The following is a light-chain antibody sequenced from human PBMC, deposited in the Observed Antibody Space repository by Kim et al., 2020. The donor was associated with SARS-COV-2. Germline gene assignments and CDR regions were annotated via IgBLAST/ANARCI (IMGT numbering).Light chain of an antibody. V-gene: IGLV1-44*01. CDR3: AAWDDSLNGVI. CDR1: SSNIGRNT. Sequence: GQRVTIACSGSSSNIGRNTVNWYQQLPGTAPKLLIYSNYQRPSGVPDRFSGSKSGTSASLAISGLQSEDEADYYCAAWDDSLNGVIFGGGTQLTVL. CDR2: SNY. J-gene: IGLJ2*01.